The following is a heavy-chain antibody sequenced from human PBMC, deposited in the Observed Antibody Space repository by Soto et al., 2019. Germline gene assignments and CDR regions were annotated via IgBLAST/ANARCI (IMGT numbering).Heavy chain of an antibody. V-gene: IGHV3-21*01. CDR3: GTDGEAGAGMGV. Sequence: EVQLVESGGGLVKPGGSLRLSCAASGLTFSTYGMNWVRQAPGKGLEWVSSISSGAENVCYADSVKGRLTICRDNAKNSLYRQLDGLGDGDTGVYYCGTDGEAGAGMGVWGQGTTVTVSS. J-gene: IGHJ6*02. D-gene: IGHD6-13*01. CDR2: ISSGAENV. CDR1: GLTFSTYG.